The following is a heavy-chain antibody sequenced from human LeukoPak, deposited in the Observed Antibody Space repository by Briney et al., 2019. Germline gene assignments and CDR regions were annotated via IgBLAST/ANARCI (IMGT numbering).Heavy chain of an antibody. CDR3: ARPTIAAAGNFEY. CDR2: ISTSGESA. V-gene: IGHV3-23*01. CDR1: GFTFSSYA. J-gene: IGHJ4*02. D-gene: IGHD6-13*01. Sequence: GGSLRLSCPVSGFTFSSYAMSWVRQAPGRGLEWVSVISTSGESAYYADSVKGRFTISRDNSKNTLYLQMNSLRAEDTAVYYCARPTIAAAGNFEYWGQGTLVTVSS.